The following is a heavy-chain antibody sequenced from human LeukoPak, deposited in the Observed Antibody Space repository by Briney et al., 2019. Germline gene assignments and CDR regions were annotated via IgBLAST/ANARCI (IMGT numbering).Heavy chain of an antibody. D-gene: IGHD6-13*01. CDR1: GFTFSSYA. J-gene: IGHJ5*02. CDR3: ARGTLSAAAGPGFDP. Sequence: PGGSLRLSCAASGFTFSSYAMHWVRQAPGKGLEWVAVISYDGSSKYYADSVKGRFTISRDNSKNALYLQMNSPRAEDTAVYYCARGTLSAAAGPGFDPWGQGTLVTVSS. V-gene: IGHV3-30-3*01. CDR2: ISYDGSSK.